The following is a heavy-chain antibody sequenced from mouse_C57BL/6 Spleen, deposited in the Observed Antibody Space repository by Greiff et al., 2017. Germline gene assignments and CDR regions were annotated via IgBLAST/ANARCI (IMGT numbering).Heavy chain of an antibody. CDR2: ISSGSSTI. J-gene: IGHJ2*01. D-gene: IGHD1-1*02. Sequence: DVKLVESGGGLVKPGGSLKLSCAASGFTFSDYGMHWVRQAPEKGLEWVAYISSGSSTIYYAATVKGRFTISRDNAKNTLFLQMTRLRSEDTAMYYCARRWGVDYWGQGTTLTVSS. V-gene: IGHV5-17*01. CDR1: GFTFSDYG. CDR3: ARRWGVDY.